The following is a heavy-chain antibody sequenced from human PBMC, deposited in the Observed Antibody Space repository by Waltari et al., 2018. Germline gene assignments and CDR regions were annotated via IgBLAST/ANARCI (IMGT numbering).Heavy chain of an antibody. D-gene: IGHD2-21*02. J-gene: IGHJ4*02. CDR2: IHYSGNT. V-gene: IGHV4-39*07. CDR1: GGSISSTTYY. Sequence: QLQLQESGPRLVRPSETLSLTCTVSGGSISSTTYYWAWIRQTPGKGREWIGYIHYSGNTYYNPSLRSRVTISVDTSKNQFFLNLRSVTAADTAVYFCARRVVTTGGVDYWGQGTLVTVSS. CDR3: ARRVVTTGGVDY.